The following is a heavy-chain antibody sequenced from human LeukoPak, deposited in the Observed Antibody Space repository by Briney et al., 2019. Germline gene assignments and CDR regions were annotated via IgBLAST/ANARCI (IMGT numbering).Heavy chain of an antibody. CDR2: ISHRGST. CDR3: ARARYGSGSLDS. J-gene: IGHJ4*02. V-gene: IGHV4-34*01. D-gene: IGHD3-10*01. CDR1: GESFSGHY. Sequence: SETLSLTCAVYGESFSGHYWTWIRQPPERGLDWIGEISHRGSTTSNPSLNNRVSISVDTSKNQSSLQLTSVTAADTAVYYCARARYGSGSLDSWGQGTLVTVSS.